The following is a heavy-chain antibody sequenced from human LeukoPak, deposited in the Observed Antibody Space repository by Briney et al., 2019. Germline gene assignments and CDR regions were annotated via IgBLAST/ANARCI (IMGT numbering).Heavy chain of an antibody. D-gene: IGHD2-2*01. CDR3: ARDSFPQGYCSSTSCPHYDILTGYKRGFDY. Sequence: ASVKVSCKASGYTFTSYYMHWVRQAPGQGLEWMGIINPSGGSTSYAQKFQGRVTMTRDTSTSTVYMELSSLRSEDTAVYYCARDSFPQGYCSSTSCPHYDILTGYKRGFDYWGQGTLVTVSS. CDR1: GYTFTSYY. V-gene: IGHV1-46*01. CDR2: INPSGGST. J-gene: IGHJ4*02.